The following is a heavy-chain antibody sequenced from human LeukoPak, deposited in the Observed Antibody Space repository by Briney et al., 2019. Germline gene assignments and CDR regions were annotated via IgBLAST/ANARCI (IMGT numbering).Heavy chain of an antibody. V-gene: IGHV4-34*01. J-gene: IGHJ3*02. CDR2: INHSGST. CDR3: ARETYYDILTGYRPGAFDI. D-gene: IGHD3-9*01. Sequence: SETLSLTCAVYGGPFSGYYWSWIRQPPGKGLEWIGEINHSGSTNYNPSLKSRVTISVDTSKNQFSLKLSSVTAADTAVYYCARETYYDILTGYRPGAFDIWGQGTMVTVSS. CDR1: GGPFSGYY.